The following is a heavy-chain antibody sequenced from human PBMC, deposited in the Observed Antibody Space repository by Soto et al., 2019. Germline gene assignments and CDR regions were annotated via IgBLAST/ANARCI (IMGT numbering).Heavy chain of an antibody. Sequence: SETLSLTCAVYGGFVTSGSYYWSWIRQPPGKGLEWIGEMSHSGGTHFNPSLKSRVTISVDTSKNQFTLKMSSVTAADTALYYCARVELGTATTVVDAFDIWGPGTMVTVS. CDR1: GGFVTSGSYY. J-gene: IGHJ3*02. D-gene: IGHD1-1*01. CDR3: ARVELGTATTVVDAFDI. V-gene: IGHV4-34*01. CDR2: MSHSGGT.